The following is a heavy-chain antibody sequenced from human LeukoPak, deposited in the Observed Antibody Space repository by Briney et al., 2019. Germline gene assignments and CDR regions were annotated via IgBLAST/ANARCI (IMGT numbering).Heavy chain of an antibody. CDR2: IIPIFGTA. D-gene: IGHD4-17*01. Sequence: SVKVSCKASGGTFSSYAISWVRQAPGQGLEWMGGIIPIFGTANYAQKFQGRVTITADKSTSTAYMELSSLRSEDTAVYYCARDRSYGDSTLDYWGQGTLVTVSS. CDR1: GGTFSSYA. V-gene: IGHV1-69*06. J-gene: IGHJ4*02. CDR3: ARDRSYGDSTLDY.